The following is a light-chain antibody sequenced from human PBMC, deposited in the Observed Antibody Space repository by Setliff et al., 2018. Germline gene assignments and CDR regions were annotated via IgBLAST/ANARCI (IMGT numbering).Light chain of an antibody. CDR3: QQYGSSRIT. Sequence: EIVLTQSPGTLSLSPGERATLSCRASQSVSSSYLAWYQQKPGQAPRLLIYGASSRATGIPDRFSGSGSGTDFTLTISRLGPEDFAVYYCQQYGSSRITVGQGTRLEIK. J-gene: IGKJ5*01. V-gene: IGKV3-20*01. CDR2: GAS. CDR1: QSVSSSY.